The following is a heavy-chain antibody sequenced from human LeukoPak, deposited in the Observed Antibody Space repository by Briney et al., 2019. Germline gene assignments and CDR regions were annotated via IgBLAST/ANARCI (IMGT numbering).Heavy chain of an antibody. CDR1: NASLSGYY. CDR2: IHFSGST. CDR3: AGDLGGIYFDY. V-gene: IGHV4-59*01. D-gene: IGHD1-26*01. J-gene: IGHJ4*02. Sequence: SETLSLTCTLSNASLSGYYWSWIRQPPGKGLEWIGSIHFSGSTNYNPSLRSRVTISVDTSKNQLSLKLSSVTAADPAVYYCAGDLGGIYFDYWGQGTLVTVSS.